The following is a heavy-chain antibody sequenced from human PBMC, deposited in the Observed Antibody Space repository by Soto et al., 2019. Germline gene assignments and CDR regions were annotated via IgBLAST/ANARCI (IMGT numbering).Heavy chain of an antibody. V-gene: IGHV3-30*18. CDR1: GFTFSNYG. CDR2: ISYDGGYK. Sequence: GSLRLSCAASGFTFSNYGMHWVRQAPGKGLGWVAFISYDGGYKYYADSVKGRFTISRDNSKNTLYLQMNSLRAEDTAVYYCAKDLQYYDSSGYTPWGQGTLVTVSS. J-gene: IGHJ5*02. D-gene: IGHD3-22*01. CDR3: AKDLQYYDSSGYTP.